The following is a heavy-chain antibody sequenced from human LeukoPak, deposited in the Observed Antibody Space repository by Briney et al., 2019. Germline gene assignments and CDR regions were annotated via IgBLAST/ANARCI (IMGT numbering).Heavy chain of an antibody. CDR2: IYSSGNT. Sequence: SETLSLTCCFSGASIITYYWSWIRQSPGKGLEWIGHIYSSGNTDYTSSLKSRVTISVDTSKSQFYLRLSSVTATDTAVYYCARRRWQLVGPYFDYWGQGILVTVSS. CDR1: GASIITYY. V-gene: IGHV4-59*01. D-gene: IGHD1-26*01. CDR3: ARRRWQLVGPYFDY. J-gene: IGHJ4*02.